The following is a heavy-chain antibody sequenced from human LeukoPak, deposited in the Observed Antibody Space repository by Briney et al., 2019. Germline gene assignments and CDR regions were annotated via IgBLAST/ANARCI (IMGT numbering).Heavy chain of an antibody. J-gene: IGHJ4*02. CDR1: GFTFSSYA. D-gene: IGHD3-22*01. CDR3: AKRTLGDSSGYYLIRLYYFDY. V-gene: IGHV3-23*01. Sequence: GGSLRLSCAASGFTFSSYAMSWVRLAPGKGLEWVSAISGSGGSTYYADSVKGRFTISRDNSKNTLYLQMNSLRAEDTAVYYCAKRTLGDSSGYYLIRLYYFDYWGQGTLVTVSS. CDR2: ISGSGGST.